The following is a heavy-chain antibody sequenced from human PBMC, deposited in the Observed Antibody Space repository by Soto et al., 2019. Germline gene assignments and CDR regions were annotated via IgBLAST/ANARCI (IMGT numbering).Heavy chain of an antibody. CDR1: GFPFTGYA. CDR2: ISGHGDAT. J-gene: IGHJ4*02. D-gene: IGHD3-10*01. CDR3: ANSRVSMVRGLIIIPNY. V-gene: IGHV3-23*01. Sequence: EVQLLESGGGLVQPGGSLRLSCAASGFPFTGYAMSWVRQAPGKGLEWVSAISGHGDATFYADSVKGSFTISRDNSKKTLYLHMNSLRAEDTALYYGANSRVSMVRGLIIIPNYWGQGTLVTVSS.